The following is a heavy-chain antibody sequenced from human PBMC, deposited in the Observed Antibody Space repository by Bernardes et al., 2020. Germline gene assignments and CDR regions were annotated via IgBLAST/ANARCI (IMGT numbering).Heavy chain of an antibody. Sequence: GGSLRLSCAASGFTFSTCGMHWVRQAPGKGLEWVATISHVAISKFYSDSVKGRFTISRDNYRNMVYLQMDSLRVEDTAVYYCAKESNAFDVWGQGTMVTVSS. J-gene: IGHJ3*01. D-gene: IGHD6-6*01. CDR2: ISHVAISK. CDR1: GFTFSTCG. V-gene: IGHV3-30*18. CDR3: AKESNAFDV.